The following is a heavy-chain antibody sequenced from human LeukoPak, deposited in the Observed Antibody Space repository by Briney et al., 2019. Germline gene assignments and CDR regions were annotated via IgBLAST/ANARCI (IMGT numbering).Heavy chain of an antibody. V-gene: IGHV4-61*02. CDR1: GGSISSGSYY. CDR2: IYTSGST. J-gene: IGHJ4*02. CDR3: ARLLWFGELVEDY. Sequence: SQTLSLTCTVSGGSISSGSYYWSWIRQPAGKGLEWIGRIYTSGSTNYNPSLKSRVTISVDTSKNQFSLKLSSVTAADTAVYYCARLLWFGELVEDYWGQGTLVTVSS. D-gene: IGHD3-10*01.